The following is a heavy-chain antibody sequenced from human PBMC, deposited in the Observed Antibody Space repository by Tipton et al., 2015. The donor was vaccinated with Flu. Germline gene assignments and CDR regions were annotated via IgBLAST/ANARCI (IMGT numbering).Heavy chain of an antibody. J-gene: IGHJ3*02. D-gene: IGHD3-3*01. CDR2: MYSSGST. V-gene: IGHV4-4*07. CDR1: GGSISSYY. CDR3: ARNSAGSGYWI. Sequence: GLVKPSETLSLTCTVSGGSISSYYCNWIRQPAGKGLEWIGRMYSSGSTNYDPSLKSRVTMSVDTSKNQFTLEVTSVTAADTAVYYCARNSAGSGYWIWGQGTMVTVSS.